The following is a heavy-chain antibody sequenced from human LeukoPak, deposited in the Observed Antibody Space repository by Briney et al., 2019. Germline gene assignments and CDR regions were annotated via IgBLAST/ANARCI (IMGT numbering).Heavy chain of an antibody. J-gene: IGHJ4*02. CDR1: GGSFSGYY. CDR3: ARVPGY. V-gene: IGHV4-34*01. CDR2: INHSGST. Sequence: PSETLSLTCAVSGGSFSGYYWSWIRQPPGKGLEWIGGINHSGSTNYNPSLKSRVTISVDTSKNQFSLKLSSVTAADTAVYYCARVPGYWGQGTLVTVSS.